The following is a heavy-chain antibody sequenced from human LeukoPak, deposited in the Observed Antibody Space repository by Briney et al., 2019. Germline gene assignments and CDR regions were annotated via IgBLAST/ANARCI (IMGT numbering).Heavy chain of an antibody. CDR1: RYTCTSYV. CDR2: ISAYNGDT. Sequence: AASVKVSCKASRYTCTSYVISWVRPAPGQGLEWMGWISAYNGDTNYAQKLQGRDTLTTDTSTSTAYMELRGVRADDTRVYYCAGAIICSSTSCYDWFSAFDIWGQGTMVTVSS. J-gene: IGHJ3*02. V-gene: IGHV1-18*01. D-gene: IGHD2-2*01. CDR3: AGAIICSSTSCYDWFSAFDI.